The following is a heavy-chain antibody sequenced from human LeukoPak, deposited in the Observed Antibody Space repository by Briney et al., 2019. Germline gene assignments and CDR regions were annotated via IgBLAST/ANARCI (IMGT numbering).Heavy chain of an antibody. J-gene: IGHJ4*02. CDR3: ARIGYCSGGSCYSFDY. V-gene: IGHV5-51*01. CDR1: GYSFTNYW. D-gene: IGHD2-15*01. Sequence: GESLKISCKGSGYSFTNYWIAWVRQMPGKGLEWMGIIYSGDSDTRYSPSFQGQVTISADKSISTAYLQWSSLKASDTAMYYCARIGYCSGGSCYSFDYWGQGTLVTVSS. CDR2: IYSGDSDT.